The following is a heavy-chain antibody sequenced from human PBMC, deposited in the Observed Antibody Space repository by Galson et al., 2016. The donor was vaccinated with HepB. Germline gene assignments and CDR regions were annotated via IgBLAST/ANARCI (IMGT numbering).Heavy chain of an antibody. V-gene: IGHV3-30-3*01. CDR3: ARGGASGWRARLDS. Sequence: SLRLSCAASGFTFSRNALHWVRQAPGKGLEWVAVISFDGNNKYYADSVKGRFTISRDNSKNTLYLQMDSLRFEDTAVYYCARGGASGWRARLDSWGQGTLVTVSS. CDR2: ISFDGNNK. D-gene: IGHD6-19*01. CDR1: GFTFSRNA. J-gene: IGHJ4*02.